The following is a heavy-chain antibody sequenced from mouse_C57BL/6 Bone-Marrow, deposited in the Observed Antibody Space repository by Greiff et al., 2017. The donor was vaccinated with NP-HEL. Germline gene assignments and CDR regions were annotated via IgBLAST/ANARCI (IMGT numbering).Heavy chain of an antibody. V-gene: IGHV6-6*01. J-gene: IGHJ3*01. CDR2: IRNKANNHAT. D-gene: IGHD2-5*01. Sequence: EVQRVESGGGLVQPGGSMKLSCAASGFTFSDAWMDWVRQSPEKGLEWVAEIRNKANNHATYYAESVKGRFTISRDDSKSSVYLQMNSLRAEDTGIYYCTRPYSNYEFAYWGQGTLVTVSA. CDR1: GFTFSDAW. CDR3: TRPYSNYEFAY.